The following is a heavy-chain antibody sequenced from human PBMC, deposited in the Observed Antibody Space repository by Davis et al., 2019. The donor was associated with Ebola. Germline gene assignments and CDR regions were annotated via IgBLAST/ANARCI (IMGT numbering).Heavy chain of an antibody. CDR1: GYTFTSYD. J-gene: IGHJ4*02. CDR3: VRGEDYCTSASCYDY. V-gene: IGHV1-8*01. Sequence: ASVKVFCKASGYTFTSYDINWVRQATGQGPEWMGWMNPNSGNTGYARRFQGRVTMTRDTSITTAYMELSSLRSEDTAVYYCVRGEDYCTSASCYDYWGQGTLVTVSS. D-gene: IGHD2-2*01. CDR2: MNPNSGNT.